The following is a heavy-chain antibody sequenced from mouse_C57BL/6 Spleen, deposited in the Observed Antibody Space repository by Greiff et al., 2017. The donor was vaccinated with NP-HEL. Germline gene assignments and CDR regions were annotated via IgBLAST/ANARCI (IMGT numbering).Heavy chain of an antibody. CDR3: AREGELITSRVYYFDY. CDR2: ISDGGSYT. Sequence: EVKLVESGGGLVKPGGSLKLSCAASGFTFSSYAMSWVRQTPEKRLEWVATISDGGSYTYYPDNVKGRFTISRDNAKNNLYLQMSHLKSEDTAMYYCAREGELITSRVYYFDYWGQGTTLTVSS. CDR1: GFTFSSYA. J-gene: IGHJ2*01. D-gene: IGHD2-4*01. V-gene: IGHV5-4*01.